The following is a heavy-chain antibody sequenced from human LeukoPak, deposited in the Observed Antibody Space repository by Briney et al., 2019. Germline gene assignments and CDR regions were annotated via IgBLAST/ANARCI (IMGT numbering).Heavy chain of an antibody. CDR2: TYYRSKWYN. Sequence: SQTLSLTCAISGDSVSSNSAAWNWIRQSPSRGLEWLGGTYYRSKWYNDYAVSVKSRITINPDTSKNQFSLQLNSVTPEDTAVYYCARDGKLLWFGELLLFDYWGQGTLVTVSS. CDR1: GDSVSSNSAA. D-gene: IGHD3-10*01. V-gene: IGHV6-1*01. CDR3: ARDGKLLWFGELLLFDY. J-gene: IGHJ4*02.